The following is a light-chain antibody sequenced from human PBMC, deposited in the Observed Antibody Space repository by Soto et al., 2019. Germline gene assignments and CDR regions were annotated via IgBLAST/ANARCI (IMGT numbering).Light chain of an antibody. CDR1: QSVRGNF. V-gene: IGKV3-20*01. J-gene: IGKJ1*01. Sequence: EIVLTQSPGTLSLSPGARATLSCRASQSVRGNFLAWYQQKPGQAPRLLIYGASNRATGIPDRFSGSGSGTDFTLTISRLEPEDFAVYYCQQYGSSGTVGQGTKVDIK. CDR2: GAS. CDR3: QQYGSSGT.